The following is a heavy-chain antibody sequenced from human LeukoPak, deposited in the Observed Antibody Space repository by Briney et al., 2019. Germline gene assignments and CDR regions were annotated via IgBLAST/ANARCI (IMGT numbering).Heavy chain of an antibody. CDR3: ARDRHGDHGDAFDV. V-gene: IGHV3-48*03. D-gene: IGHD4-17*01. Sequence: GGSLRLSCAASGFTLSSFEMNWVRQAPGKGLEWVSYINSGNTEWYADSVKGRFTISRDNAKNSLFLQMNSLRVEDTAVYYCARDRHGDHGDAFDVWGPGTMVTVSS. CDR1: GFTLSSFE. J-gene: IGHJ3*01. CDR2: INSGNTE.